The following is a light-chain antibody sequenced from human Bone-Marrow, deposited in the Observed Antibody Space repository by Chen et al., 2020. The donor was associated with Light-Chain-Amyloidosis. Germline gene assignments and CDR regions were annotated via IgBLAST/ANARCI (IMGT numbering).Light chain of an antibody. CDR1: SSDVGGDNH. J-gene: IGLJ1*01. CDR2: EVT. V-gene: IGLV2-14*01. Sequence: QSALTQPASVSGSPGQSITISCTGTSSDVGGDNHVSWYQQHPDKAPKIMIYEVTTRPSWVPDRFSGSKSDNTASLTISGLQTEDEADYFCSSYTITNTLVFGSGTRVTVL. CDR3: SSYTITNTLV.